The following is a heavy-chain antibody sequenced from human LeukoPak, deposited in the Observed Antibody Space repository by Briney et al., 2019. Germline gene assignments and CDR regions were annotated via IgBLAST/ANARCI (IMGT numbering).Heavy chain of an antibody. Sequence: GRSLRLSCAASGFTFSSYAMHWVRQVPGKGLEWVANIKQDGSETTYADSVRGRFTIFRDNAKDSVYLQMNSLRAEDSATYYCVRGGFYFFDFWGQGTLVTVSS. CDR1: GFTFSSYA. CDR2: IKQDGSET. V-gene: IGHV3-7*01. CDR3: VRGGFYFFDF. J-gene: IGHJ4*01.